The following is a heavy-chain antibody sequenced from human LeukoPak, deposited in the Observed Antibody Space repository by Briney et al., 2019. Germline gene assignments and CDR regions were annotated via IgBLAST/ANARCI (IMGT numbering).Heavy chain of an antibody. V-gene: IGHV4-61*01. CDR2: IYYSGST. Sequence: PSETLSLTCTVSGGSVSSGSYYWSWIRQPPGKGLERSGYIYYSGSTNYNPSLKSRVTISVDTSKNQFSLKLSSVTAADTAVYYCARDHRYYGSGSYFNNWGQGTLVTVS. CDR1: GGSVSSGSYY. CDR3: ARDHRYYGSGSYFNN. D-gene: IGHD3-10*01. J-gene: IGHJ4*02.